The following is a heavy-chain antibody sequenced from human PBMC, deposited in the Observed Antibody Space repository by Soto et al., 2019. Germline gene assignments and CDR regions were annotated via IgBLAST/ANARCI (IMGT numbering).Heavy chain of an antibody. D-gene: IGHD2-2*01. CDR1: GYNFIKYG. Sequence: ASVKVSCKGLGYNFIKYGINWVRQAPGQGLEWMGWINPYSSYTHSAQQFQGRLTLTTDTAATTAYMELGSLRSADTAVYYCTREAIVVIPAAQPSHFDSWGQGTLVTVSS. CDR2: INPYSSYT. CDR3: TREAIVVIPAAQPSHFDS. V-gene: IGHV1-18*01. J-gene: IGHJ4*02.